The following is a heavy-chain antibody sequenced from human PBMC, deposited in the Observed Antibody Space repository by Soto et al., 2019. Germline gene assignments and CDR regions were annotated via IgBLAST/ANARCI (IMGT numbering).Heavy chain of an antibody. CDR1: GGSISNYY. CDR3: ARAGAATLSDY. V-gene: IGHV4-59*01. J-gene: IGHJ4*02. Sequence: QVQLQESGPGLVKPSETLSLTCTVSGGSISNYYWSWIRQPPGKGLVWIGYIYYSGSANYNPSLKSRVTISVDTSKNQFARTLSSVTAADTAVYYCARAGAATLSDYWGQGTLVTVSS. CDR2: IYYSGSA. D-gene: IGHD2-15*01.